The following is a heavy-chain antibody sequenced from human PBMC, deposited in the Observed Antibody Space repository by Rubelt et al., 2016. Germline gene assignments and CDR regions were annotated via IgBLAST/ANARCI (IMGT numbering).Heavy chain of an antibody. Sequence: QVQLQESGPGLVKPSETLSLTCTVSGYSISSGYYWSWIRQPPGKGLEWIGEINHSGSTNYNPSLKSRVTISVDTSKNQFALKLSSVAAADTAVYYCARDFDWSAPGFDYWGQGTLVTVSS. J-gene: IGHJ4*02. V-gene: IGHV4-38-2*02. CDR1: GYSISSGYY. D-gene: IGHD3-9*01. CDR3: ARDFDWSAPGFDY. CDR2: INHSGST.